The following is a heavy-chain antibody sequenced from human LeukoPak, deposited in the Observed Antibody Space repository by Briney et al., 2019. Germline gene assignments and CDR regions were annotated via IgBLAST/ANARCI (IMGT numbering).Heavy chain of an antibody. Sequence: SETLSLTCAVYGGSFSGYYWSWIRQPPGKGLEWIGEINHSGSTNYNPSLKSRATISVDRSKNQFSLKLSSVTAADTAVYYCARDRTGCSGGSCHPSWFDPWGQGTLVTVSS. D-gene: IGHD2-15*01. CDR1: GGSFSGYY. CDR3: ARDRTGCSGGSCHPSWFDP. CDR2: INHSGST. J-gene: IGHJ5*02. V-gene: IGHV4-34*01.